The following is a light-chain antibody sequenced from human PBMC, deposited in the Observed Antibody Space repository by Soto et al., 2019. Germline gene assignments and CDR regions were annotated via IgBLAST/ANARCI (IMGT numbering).Light chain of an antibody. CDR3: QQAHSLPRT. J-gene: IGKJ1*01. V-gene: IGKV1D-12*01. Sequence: GARVTITCRASQGIRDWVAWYQQRPGKAPILLIYAASTLQSGVSSRFSGSGFGTEFTLTISSLHPEDFATYYCQQAHSLPRTFGHGTKVDIK. CDR2: AAS. CDR1: QGIRDW.